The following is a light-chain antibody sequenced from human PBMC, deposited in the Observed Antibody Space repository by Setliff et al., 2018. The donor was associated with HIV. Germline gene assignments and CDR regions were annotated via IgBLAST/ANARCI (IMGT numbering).Light chain of an antibody. CDR2: EVT. CDR3: CSYAGSSTFPYV. Sequence: QSVLTQPASVSGSPGQSITISCTGTSSDVGSYNLVSWYQQHPGKAPKVMIYEVTKRPSGVSNRVSGSKSGNAASLTISGLQAEDEADYYCCSYAGSSTFPYVFGTGTKVTV. J-gene: IGLJ1*01. V-gene: IGLV2-23*02. CDR1: SSDVGSYNL.